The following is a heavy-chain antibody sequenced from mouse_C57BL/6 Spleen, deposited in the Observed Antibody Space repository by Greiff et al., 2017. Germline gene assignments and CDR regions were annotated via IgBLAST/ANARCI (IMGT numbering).Heavy chain of an antibody. V-gene: IGHV1-69*01. CDR3: ARSVDSSGYNFDY. Sequence: QVQLQQPGAELVMPGASVKLSCKASGYTFTSYWMHWVKQRPGQGLEWIGEIDPSDSYPNYNQKFKGKSTLTVDKSSGTAYMQLSSLTAEDSEVYSCARSVDSSGYNFDYWGQGTTLTVSS. CDR2: IDPSDSYP. D-gene: IGHD3-2*02. J-gene: IGHJ2*01. CDR1: GYTFTSYW.